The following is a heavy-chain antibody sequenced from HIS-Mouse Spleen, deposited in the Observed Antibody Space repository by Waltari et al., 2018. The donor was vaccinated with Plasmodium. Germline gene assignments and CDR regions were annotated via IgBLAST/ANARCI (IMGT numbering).Heavy chain of an antibody. V-gene: IGHV1-2*07. Sequence: QVQLVQSGAEVKKPGASVKVSCKASGYTFTGYYMHWVRQAPGQGLEWMGLINPNSGGTNYAHKFQGRVTMTRDTSISTAYMELSRLRSDDTAVYYCARVLGYKAAAGTFVEYFQHWGQGTLVTVSS. CDR2: INPNSGGT. D-gene: IGHD6-13*01. CDR3: ARVLGYKAAAGTFVEYFQH. J-gene: IGHJ1*01. CDR1: GYTFTGYY.